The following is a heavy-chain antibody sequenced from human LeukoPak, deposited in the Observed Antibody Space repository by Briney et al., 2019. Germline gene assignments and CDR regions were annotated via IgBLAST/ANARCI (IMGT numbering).Heavy chain of an antibody. CDR2: IDWRNDK. Sequence: ESGPTLVNPTQTLTLTCTFSGFSLNTPAMCVSWIRQPPGKALEWLAFIDWRNDKYYSASLKTRLTISKDTSKNQVVLTMTNMDPVDTATYYCASGLSWNFDYWGQGTLVTVSS. CDR1: GFSLNTPAMC. V-gene: IGHV2-70*12. D-gene: IGHD2-15*01. CDR3: ASGLSWNFDY. J-gene: IGHJ4*02.